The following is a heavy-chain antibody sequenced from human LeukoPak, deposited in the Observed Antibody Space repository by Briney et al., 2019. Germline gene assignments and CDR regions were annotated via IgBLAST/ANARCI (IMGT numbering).Heavy chain of an antibody. V-gene: IGHV3-30-3*01. Sequence: GGSPRLSCVTSGFTFSSYSMHWVRQAPGKGLEWVAVISYDGGNKYYADSVKGRFTISSGDSKNTLYLQMSSLRPEDTAAYYCARGGLGFLEFFSYFDSWGQGTLVTVSS. CDR1: GFTFSSYS. D-gene: IGHD3-3*01. J-gene: IGHJ4*02. CDR3: ARGGLGFLEFFSYFDS. CDR2: ISYDGGNK.